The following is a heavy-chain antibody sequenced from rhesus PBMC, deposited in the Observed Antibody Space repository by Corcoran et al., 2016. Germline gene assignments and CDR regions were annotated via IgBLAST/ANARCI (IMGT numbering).Heavy chain of an antibody. Sequence: QLQLPESGPGLVEPSATLSLTCAVYGGSISSNYWSWIRPPPGTGLAWIGRISGGGGSTDYNPSLKSRGTISTDTSKNQFSLKLSAATAAETAVYYCAREGTQYRVGNFDYWGQGVLVTVSS. CDR2: ISGGGGST. J-gene: IGHJ4*01. D-gene: IGHD4-23*01. CDR1: GGSISSNY. V-gene: IGHV4-173*01. CDR3: AREGTQYRVGNFDY.